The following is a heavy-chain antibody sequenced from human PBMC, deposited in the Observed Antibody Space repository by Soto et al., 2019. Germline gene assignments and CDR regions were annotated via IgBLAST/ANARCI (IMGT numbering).Heavy chain of an antibody. CDR3: VKDEGVCNTISCKDAFDY. Sequence: EVQLAESGGGLVQPGRSLRLSCAASGFSFVDYAMHWVRQVPGQGLEWVSGISWDGGYTGYADSVKGRFTISRDNAKKALYLQMNRLRVEDTAIYYCVKDEGVCNTISCKDAFDYWGQGTKVTVS. V-gene: IGHV3-9*01. J-gene: IGHJ3*01. CDR1: GFSFVDYA. D-gene: IGHD3-3*01. CDR2: ISWDGGYT.